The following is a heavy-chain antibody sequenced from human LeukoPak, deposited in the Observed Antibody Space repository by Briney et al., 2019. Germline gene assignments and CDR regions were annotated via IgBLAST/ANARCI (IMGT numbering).Heavy chain of an antibody. J-gene: IGHJ4*02. Sequence: PGRSLRLSCAASGFTFSSYGMHWVRQAPGKGLEWVAVISYDGSNKYYADSVKGRFTISRDNSKNTLYLQMNSLRAEDTAVYYCARDLTDPYYYDSSGPGFDYWGQGTLVTVSS. CDR2: ISYDGSNK. D-gene: IGHD3-22*01. CDR3: ARDLTDPYYYDSSGPGFDY. CDR1: GFTFSSYG. V-gene: IGHV3-30*03.